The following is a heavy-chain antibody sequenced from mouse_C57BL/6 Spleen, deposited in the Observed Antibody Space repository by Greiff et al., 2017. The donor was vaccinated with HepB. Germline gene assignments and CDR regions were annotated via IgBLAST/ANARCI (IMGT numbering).Heavy chain of an antibody. D-gene: IGHD2-4*01. CDR3: ARSFRDYDVYAMDY. Sequence: QVTLKVCGPGILQSSQTLSLTCSFSGFSLSTSGMGVSWIRQPSGKGLEWLAHIYWDDDKRYNPSLKSRLTISKDTSRNQVFLKITSVDTADTATYYCARSFRDYDVYAMDYWGQGTSVTVSS. CDR1: GFSLSTSGMG. V-gene: IGHV8-12*01. J-gene: IGHJ4*01. CDR2: IYWDDDK.